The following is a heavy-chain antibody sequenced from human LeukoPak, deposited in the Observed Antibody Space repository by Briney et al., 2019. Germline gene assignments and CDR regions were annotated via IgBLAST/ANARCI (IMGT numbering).Heavy chain of an antibody. CDR3: AKGYCSGGSCCLDY. V-gene: IGHV3-23*01. CDR1: GFTFSSYA. J-gene: IGHJ4*02. CDR2: ISGSGGST. Sequence: PGASLRLSCAASGFTFSSYAMSWVRQAPGKGLEWVSTISGSGGSTFCADSVKGRFTISRDNSKNTLYLQMNGLRAEDTAVYYCAKGYCSGGSCCLDYWGQGTLVTVSS. D-gene: IGHD2-15*01.